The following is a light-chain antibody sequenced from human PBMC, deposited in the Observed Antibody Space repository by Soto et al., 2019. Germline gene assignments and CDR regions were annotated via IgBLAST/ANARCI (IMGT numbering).Light chain of an antibody. V-gene: IGLV2-14*02. CDR3: CSYTTSSTLV. CDR1: RSDVGSYNS. J-gene: IGLJ1*01. CDR2: EVT. Sequence: QSVLTQPASVSGSPGQSITISCTGTRSDVGSYNSIAWYQQHPGKAPRVVIFEVTKRPSGISDRFSGSKSGYTASLTISGLQAEDEADYFCCSYTTSSTLVCGTGTKVTVL.